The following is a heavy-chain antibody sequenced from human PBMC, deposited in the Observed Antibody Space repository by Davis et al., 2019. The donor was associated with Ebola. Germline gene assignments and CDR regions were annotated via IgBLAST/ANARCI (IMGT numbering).Heavy chain of an antibody. CDR1: GGSITAYGYN. CDR2: IHYDGTT. V-gene: IGHV4-39*01. D-gene: IGHD3-9*01. J-gene: IGHJ5*02. CDR3: AKHPTGYPNWFDP. Sequence: PSETLSLTCTVSGGSITAYGYNWGWLRQPRGKGLEWMATIHYDGTTYHNASLKSQVTISIDTSKNQFSLMMTSVTAADTAVYYCAKHPTGYPNWFDPWGQGLLVTVSS.